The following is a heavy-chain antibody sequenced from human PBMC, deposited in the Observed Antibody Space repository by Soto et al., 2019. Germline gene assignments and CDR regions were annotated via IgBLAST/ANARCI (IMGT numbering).Heavy chain of an antibody. D-gene: IGHD2-15*01. V-gene: IGHV4-38-2*02. Sequence: SETLSLTCTGAGFSISIGNYCGLIRKHPGKGLEWIGSVYHGGNTYYNPSLKSRVSISIDLSKNQFSLKLTSVTAADTAAYYCARARWYDAFNVWGQGTVVTVSS. J-gene: IGHJ3*01. CDR3: ARARWYDAFNV. CDR2: VYHGGNT. CDR1: GFSISIGNY.